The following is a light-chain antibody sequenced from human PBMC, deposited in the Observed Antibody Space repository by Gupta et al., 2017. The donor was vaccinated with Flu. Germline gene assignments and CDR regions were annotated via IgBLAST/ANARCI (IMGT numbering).Light chain of an antibody. Sequence: NFMLTQPHSVSESPGKTVTISCTRTGGDITTNYVQWYQQRPGGSPTTIIYENDQRPSGVPDRFSCSIDSSSTSASLSISGLKTEDEADYFCQSYDGSDIGVFGGGTKLTVL. CDR2: END. CDR3: QSYDGSDIGV. J-gene: IGLJ2*01. V-gene: IGLV6-57*01. CDR1: GGDITTNY.